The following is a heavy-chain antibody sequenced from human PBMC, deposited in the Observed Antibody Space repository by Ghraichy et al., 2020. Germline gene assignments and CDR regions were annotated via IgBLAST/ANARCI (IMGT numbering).Heavy chain of an antibody. Sequence: LSLTCAASGFTFRTYWMHWVRQAPGKGLVWVSHINSDGTTTNYADSVKGRFTISRDNAKNTLYLQMNSLRVDDTAVYYCARSGGVVDYWGQGTLVTVSS. V-gene: IGHV3-74*01. D-gene: IGHD2-8*02. CDR1: GFTFRTYW. CDR2: INSDGTTT. CDR3: ARSGGVVDY. J-gene: IGHJ4*02.